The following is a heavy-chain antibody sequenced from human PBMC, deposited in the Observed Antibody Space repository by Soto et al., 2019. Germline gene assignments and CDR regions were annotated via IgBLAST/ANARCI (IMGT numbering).Heavy chain of an antibody. CDR3: ARDKGLYLTPTYRIWFDP. CDR2: IIPILGIA. D-gene: IGHD2-8*01. J-gene: IGHJ5*02. CDR1: GGTFSSYT. V-gene: IGHV1-69*08. Sequence: QVQLVQSGAEVKKPGSSVKVSCKASGGTFSSYTISWVRQAPGQGLEWMGRIIPILGIANYAQKFQGRVTITADKSTSTAYLELSSLRSEDTAVYYCARDKGLYLTPTYRIWFDPWGQGTLVTVSS.